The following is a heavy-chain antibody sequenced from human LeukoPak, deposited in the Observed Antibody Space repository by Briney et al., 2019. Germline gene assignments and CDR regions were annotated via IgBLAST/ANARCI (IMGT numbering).Heavy chain of an antibody. D-gene: IGHD3-22*01. Sequence: GGSLRLSCAASGFTFSTYWMTWVRQAPGKGLEWVANIKQDGSEKYFVDSVKGRFTISRDNANNSLYLQMNSLRAEDTAVYYCAKDEEATVIVVTVFDYWGQGTLVTVSS. CDR2: IKQDGSEK. CDR3: AKDEEATVIVVTVFDY. J-gene: IGHJ4*02. V-gene: IGHV3-7*03. CDR1: GFTFSTYW.